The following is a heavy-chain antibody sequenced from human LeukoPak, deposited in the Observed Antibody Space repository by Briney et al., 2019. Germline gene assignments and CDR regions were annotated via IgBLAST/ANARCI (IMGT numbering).Heavy chain of an antibody. J-gene: IGHJ4*02. CDR3: AKGYGDY. CDR2: ISGSGGST. V-gene: IGHV3-23*01. Sequence: GGSLRLSGAASGFTFSNDLMTWVRQGPGKGLEWVSSISGSGGSTYYADSVKGRFTISRDNSKKKLYLQMNSLRAEDTAAYYCAKGYGDYWGQGTLLTVSS. CDR1: GFTFSNDL. D-gene: IGHD3-16*01.